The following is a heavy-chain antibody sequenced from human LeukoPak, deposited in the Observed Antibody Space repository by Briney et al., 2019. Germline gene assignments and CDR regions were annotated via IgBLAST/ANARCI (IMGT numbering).Heavy chain of an antibody. CDR1: GFTFINAW. CDR2: IKAKAHGGAI. V-gene: IGHV3-15*01. CDR3: TTDGVGVEGATYDN. J-gene: IGHJ4*02. D-gene: IGHD1-26*01. Sequence: GGSLRLSCAASGFTFINAWMAWVRQAPGRGLEWVGRIKAKAHGGAIEYAAPVKGRFTISRDDSKNTLYLQMNSLKTEDTAVYYCTTDGVGVEGATYDNWGQGTLVSVSS.